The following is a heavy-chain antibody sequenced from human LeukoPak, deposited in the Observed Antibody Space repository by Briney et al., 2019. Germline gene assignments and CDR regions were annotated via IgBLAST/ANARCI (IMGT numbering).Heavy chain of an antibody. CDR3: AKVWLYGEWSNTPSPMDV. J-gene: IGHJ6*03. V-gene: IGHV1-2*02. CDR1: GYTFTGYY. Sequence: ASVKVSCKASGYTFTGYYMHWVRQAPGQGLEWMGWINPNSGGTNYAQKFQGRVTMTRDTSISTAYMELNSLRAEDTAVYYCAKVWLYGEWSNTPSPMDVWGKGTTVTVSS. D-gene: IGHD4/OR15-4a*01. CDR2: INPNSGGT.